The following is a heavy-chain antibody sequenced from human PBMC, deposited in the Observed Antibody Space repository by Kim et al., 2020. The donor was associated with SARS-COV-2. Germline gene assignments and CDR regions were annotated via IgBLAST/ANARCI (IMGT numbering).Heavy chain of an antibody. V-gene: IGHV4-34*01. CDR3: ARGVRITMVRGVIIKWFDP. CDR2: INHSGST. CDR1: GGSFSGYY. J-gene: IGHJ5*02. D-gene: IGHD3-10*01. Sequence: SGTLSLTCAVYGGSFSGYYWSWIRQPPGKGLEWIGEINHSGSTNYNPSLKSRVTISVDTSKNQFSLKLSSVTAADTAVYYCARGVRITMVRGVIIKWFDPWGQGTLVTVSS.